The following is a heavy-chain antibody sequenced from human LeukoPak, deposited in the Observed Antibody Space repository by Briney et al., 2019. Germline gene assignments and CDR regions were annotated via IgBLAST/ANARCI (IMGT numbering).Heavy chain of an antibody. CDR2: INSDRRST. D-gene: IGHD3-16*01. J-gene: IGHJ3*01. CDR1: GFTFSNYW. CDR3: VRDRAVSTFPPDAFDL. Sequence: QPGGSLILSCAASGFTFSNYWMHWVRQAPGKGLVWVSRINSDRRSTKYADSVKGRFTISRDNAKNTLYLQMNSLRAEDTAVYYCVRDRAVSTFPPDAFDLWGARKMVTVAS. V-gene: IGHV3-74*01.